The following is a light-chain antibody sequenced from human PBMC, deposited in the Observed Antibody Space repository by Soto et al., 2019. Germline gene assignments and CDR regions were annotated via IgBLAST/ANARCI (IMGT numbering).Light chain of an antibody. Sequence: DRVTITCRASQSISSYLNWYQQKPGKAPKLLIYAASSLQSGVPSRFICSGTGRDITLIISRLKPEDFVTQYMRQRYRTLRTFCQGTRLEIK. V-gene: IGKV1-39*01. J-gene: IGKJ5*01. CDR1: QSISSY. CDR3: RQRYRTLRT. CDR2: AAS.